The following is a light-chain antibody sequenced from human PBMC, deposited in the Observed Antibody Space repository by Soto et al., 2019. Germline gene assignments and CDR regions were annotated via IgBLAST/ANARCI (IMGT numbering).Light chain of an antibody. Sequence: QSVLTQPPSASGTPGQRVTISCSGSSSNIGGNIVNWYQQLPGTAPKLLIFGNDQRPSWVPDRFSGSKSGTPASLAISGLQSEDEANYYCAAWDDSLNGVVFGGGTQLTVL. V-gene: IGLV1-44*01. CDR3: AAWDDSLNGVV. CDR1: SSNIGGNI. CDR2: GND. J-gene: IGLJ2*01.